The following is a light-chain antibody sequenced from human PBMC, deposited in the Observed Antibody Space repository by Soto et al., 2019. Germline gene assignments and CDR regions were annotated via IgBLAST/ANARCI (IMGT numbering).Light chain of an antibody. J-gene: IGLJ3*02. CDR3: SSYAGDFKWV. Sequence: QSVLTQPPSASGSIGQPVTISCTGTSSDIGGHNHVSWYQQLPGKAPKLMIYEVNKRPSGGPDRFSGSKSGNTASLTVSGLQADDEADYYCSSYAGDFKWVFGGGTKLTVL. CDR1: SSDIGGHNH. CDR2: EVN. V-gene: IGLV2-8*01.